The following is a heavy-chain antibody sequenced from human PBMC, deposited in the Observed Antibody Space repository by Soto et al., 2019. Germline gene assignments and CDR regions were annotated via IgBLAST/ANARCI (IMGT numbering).Heavy chain of an antibody. CDR1: GFTFSSYA. CDR3: AKDSRTNFWSGYYRVGWFDP. D-gene: IGHD3-3*01. CDR2: ISGSGGST. V-gene: IGHV3-23*01. Sequence: GGSLRLSXAASGFTFSSYAMSWVRQAPGKGLEWVSAISGSGGSTYYADSVKGRFTISRDNSKNTLYLQMNSLRAEDTAVYYCAKDSRTNFWSGYYRVGWFDPWGQGTLVTVSS. J-gene: IGHJ5*02.